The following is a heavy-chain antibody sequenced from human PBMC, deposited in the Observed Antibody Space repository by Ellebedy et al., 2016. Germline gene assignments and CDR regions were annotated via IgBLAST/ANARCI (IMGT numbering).Heavy chain of an antibody. CDR1: GFTFSNYW. CDR3: ARQGERRYFDWLLFDY. Sequence: GESLKISCAASGFTFSNYWMNWVRQAPGKGLEWVANIKQDGSEKYYVDSVKGRFTISRDNTNNSLYLQMNSLRAEDTAVYYCARQGERRYFDWLLFDYWGQGTLVTVSS. J-gene: IGHJ4*02. D-gene: IGHD3-9*01. V-gene: IGHV3-7*02. CDR2: IKQDGSEK.